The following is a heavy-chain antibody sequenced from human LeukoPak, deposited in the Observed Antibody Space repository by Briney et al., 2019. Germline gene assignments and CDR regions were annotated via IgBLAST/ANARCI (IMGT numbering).Heavy chain of an antibody. Sequence: KSGGSLRLSCAASVFTFSSYLMHLVRQAPGKGPEWVSYILTNSSYIFYADSVRGSYTISRDDPKKAVYLQMNSLSAEDNAVYHCARDYGDYVVHYNHMDAWGNGTTVTVSS. CDR1: VFTFSSYL. CDR3: ARDYGDYVVHYNHMDA. V-gene: IGHV3-21*01. CDR2: ILTNSSYI. J-gene: IGHJ6*03. D-gene: IGHD4-17*01.